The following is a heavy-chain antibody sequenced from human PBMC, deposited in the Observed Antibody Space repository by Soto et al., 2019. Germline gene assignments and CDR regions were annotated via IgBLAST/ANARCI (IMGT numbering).Heavy chain of an antibody. J-gene: IGHJ4*01. CDR3: ARWAGVTRGSNYYDY. D-gene: IGHD1-26*01. CDR2: IFHTGGT. CDR1: RGSISGSY. Sequence: SETLSLTCTVSRGSISGSYWSWIRQPPGKGLEWIGCIFHTGGTTYSPALNSRVTISLDTSKSQFSLNLSSVTAADTAVYYCARWAGVTRGSNYYDYWRHGTPATVS. V-gene: IGHV4-59*01.